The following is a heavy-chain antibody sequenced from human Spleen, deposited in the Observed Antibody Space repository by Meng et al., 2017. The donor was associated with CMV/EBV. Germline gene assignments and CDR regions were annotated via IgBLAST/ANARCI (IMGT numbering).Heavy chain of an antibody. CDR3: ARAHRQPWGFDY. CDR2: IYGGGTRE. CDR1: GFSFSNYA. V-gene: IGHV3-23*03. J-gene: IGHJ4*02. D-gene: IGHD3-16*01. Sequence: GESLKISCAASGFSFSNYAMNWVRQTPGKGLEWISVIYGGGTREFYVASVKGRFTMSRDNAKNSLFLRLNSLRAEDTALYYCARAHRQPWGFDYWGRGTLVTVSS.